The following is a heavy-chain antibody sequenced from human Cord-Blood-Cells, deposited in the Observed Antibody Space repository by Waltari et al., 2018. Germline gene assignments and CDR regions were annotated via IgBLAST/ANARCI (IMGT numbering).Heavy chain of an antibody. V-gene: IGHV4-34*01. CDR2: IDHSGST. CDR1: GGSFSGYY. J-gene: IGHJ4*02. CDR3: ARVYTRLGIRGNHFDY. D-gene: IGHD7-27*01. Sequence: QVQLQQWGAGLLKPSETLSLTCAVYGGSFSGYYWSWIRPPPGKGLEWIGEIDHSGSTNYNPSLKSRITISVDTSKNQFSLKLSSVTAADTAVYYCARVYTRLGIRGNHFDYWGQGTLVTVSS.